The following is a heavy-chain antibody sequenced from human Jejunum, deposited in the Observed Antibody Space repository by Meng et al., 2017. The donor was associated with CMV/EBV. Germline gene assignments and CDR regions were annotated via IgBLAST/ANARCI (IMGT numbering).Heavy chain of an antibody. CDR1: GGSISTYY. D-gene: IGHD3-16*02. V-gene: IGHV4-59*08. J-gene: IGHJ4*02. CDR3: ARHQNGGTYPLDY. Sequence: VQLGQSGQELVKPSETLSITCAVSGGSISTYYWSWIRQTPGKGLEWIGNNYYSGSTNYNPSLASRVTISVGSSKNQFSLKLSSVTAADTSVYYCARHQNGGTYPLDYWGQGTLVTVSS. CDR2: NYYSGST.